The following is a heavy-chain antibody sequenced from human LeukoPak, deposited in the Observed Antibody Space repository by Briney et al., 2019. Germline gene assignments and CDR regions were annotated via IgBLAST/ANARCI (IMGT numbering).Heavy chain of an antibody. CDR2: INHSGST. CDR1: GGSFSGYY. CDR3: ARGSKLRYFDWLPQKGCFVP. Sequence: SETLSLTCAVYGGSFSGYYWSWIRQPPGKGLEWVGEINHSGSTNYNPSLKSRVTISVDTSKNQFSLKLSSVTAADTAVYYCARGSKLRYFDWLPQKGCFVPWGQGTLVTVSS. D-gene: IGHD3-9*01. V-gene: IGHV4-34*01. J-gene: IGHJ5*02.